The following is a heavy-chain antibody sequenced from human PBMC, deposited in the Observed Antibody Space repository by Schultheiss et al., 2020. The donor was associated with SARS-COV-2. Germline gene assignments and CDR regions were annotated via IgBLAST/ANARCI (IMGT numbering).Heavy chain of an antibody. D-gene: IGHD5-18*01. CDR2: ISSSSSYI. J-gene: IGHJ6*03. CDR3: ARAGYSYGYYYYYMDV. CDR1: GFTFSSYE. V-gene: IGHV3-21*05. Sequence: GGSLRLSCAASGFTFSSYEMNWVRQAPGKGLEWVSYISSSSSYIYYADSVKGRFTISRDNAKNSLYLQMNSLRAEDTAVYYCARAGYSYGYYYYYMDVWGKGTTVTVSS.